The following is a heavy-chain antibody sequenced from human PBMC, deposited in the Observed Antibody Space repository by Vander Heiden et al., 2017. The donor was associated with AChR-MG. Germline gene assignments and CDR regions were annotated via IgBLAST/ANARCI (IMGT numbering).Heavy chain of an antibody. Sequence: EVQLVESGGGLVQPGGSLRLSCAASGFPFSSYAMHWVRQDPGKGLEYVSAISINGGSTYYANSVKGRFTISRDNSKNTLYLQMGSLRAEDMAVYYCARDRGRERGPDYWGQGTLVTVSS. V-gene: IGHV3-64*01. CDR3: ARDRGRERGPDY. D-gene: IGHD3-10*01. CDR1: GFPFSSYA. J-gene: IGHJ4*02. CDR2: ISINGGST.